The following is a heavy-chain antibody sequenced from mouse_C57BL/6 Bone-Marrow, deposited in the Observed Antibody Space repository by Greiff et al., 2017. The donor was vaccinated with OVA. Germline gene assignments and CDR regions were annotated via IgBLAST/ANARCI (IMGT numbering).Heavy chain of an antibody. Sequence: QVQLKESGPGLVAPSQCLSITCTVSGFSLTSYGVDWVRQPPGKGLEWLGVIWGGGSTNYNSALMSRLSISNDNSKSQVFLNMNSLHTDDTAIYYCAKQGGTTQAPDLAMDYWGQGTSVTVSS. V-gene: IGHV2-9*01. D-gene: IGHD3-2*02. CDR1: GFSLTSYG. J-gene: IGHJ4*01. CDR2: IWGGGST. CDR3: AKQGGTTQAPDLAMDY.